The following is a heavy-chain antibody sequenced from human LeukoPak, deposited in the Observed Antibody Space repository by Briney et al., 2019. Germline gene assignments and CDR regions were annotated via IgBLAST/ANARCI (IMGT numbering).Heavy chain of an antibody. Sequence: PGGSLRLSCAASGFTFSSYAMSWVRQAPGKGLKWVSAISGSGGSTYYADSVKGRFTISRDNSKNTLYLQMNSLRAEDTAVYYCAKVVDYYDSSGYHSFDYWGQGTLVTVSS. D-gene: IGHD3-22*01. CDR1: GFTFSSYA. V-gene: IGHV3-23*01. CDR3: AKVVDYYDSSGYHSFDY. J-gene: IGHJ4*02. CDR2: ISGSGGST.